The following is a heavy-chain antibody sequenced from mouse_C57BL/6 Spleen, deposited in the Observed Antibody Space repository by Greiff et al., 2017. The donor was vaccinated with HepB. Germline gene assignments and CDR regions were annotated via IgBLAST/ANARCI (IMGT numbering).Heavy chain of an antibody. CDR3: ARDGLITTVVGGYFDV. V-gene: IGHV5-16*01. CDR2: INYDGSST. D-gene: IGHD1-1*01. J-gene: IGHJ1*03. Sequence: DVKVVESEGGLVQPGSSMKLSCTASGFTFSDYYMAWVRQVPEKGLEWVANINYDGSSTYYLDSLKSRFIISRDNAKNILYLQMSSLKSEDTATYYCARDGLITTVVGGYFDVWGTGTTVTVSS. CDR1: GFTFSDYY.